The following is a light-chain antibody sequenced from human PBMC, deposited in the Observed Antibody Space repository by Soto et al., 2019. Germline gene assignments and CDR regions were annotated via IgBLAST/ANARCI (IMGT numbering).Light chain of an antibody. CDR2: EVS. V-gene: IGLV2-14*01. Sequence: QSALTQPASVSGSPGQSITISCTGTSSDVGGYNYVSWYQQHPGKAPKLMIYEVSNRPSGVSNRFSGSKSGNTASLTISGLQAEDEADYYCSSYTSSRVFGRGTKVTVL. J-gene: IGLJ3*02. CDR3: SSYTSSRV. CDR1: SSDVGGYNY.